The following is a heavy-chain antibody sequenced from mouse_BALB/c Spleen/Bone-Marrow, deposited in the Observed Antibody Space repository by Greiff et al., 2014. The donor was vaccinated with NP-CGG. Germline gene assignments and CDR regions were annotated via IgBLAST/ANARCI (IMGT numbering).Heavy chain of an antibody. CDR1: DFNIKDTY. J-gene: IGHJ1*01. Sequence: EVQLQQSGAELVKPGASVKLSCTASDFNIKDTYMHWVKQRPEQGLEWIGRIDPANGNTKYDPRFQGKATITADTSSNTAYLQLSSLTSEDTAVYYCARGGSSYGWYLDVWGAGTTVTVSS. V-gene: IGHV14-3*02. CDR2: IDPANGNT. CDR3: ARGGSSYGWYLDV. D-gene: IGHD1-1*01.